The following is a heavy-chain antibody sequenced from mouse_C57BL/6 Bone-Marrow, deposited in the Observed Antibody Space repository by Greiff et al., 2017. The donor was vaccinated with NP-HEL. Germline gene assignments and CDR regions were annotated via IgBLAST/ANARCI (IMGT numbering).Heavy chain of an antibody. Sequence: EVKLQESGPGLVKPSQSLSLTCSVTGYSITSGYYWNWIRQFPGNKLEWMGYISYDGSNNYNPSLKNRISITRDTSKNQFFLKLNSVTTEDTATYYGATGGLFDYWGQGTTLTVSS. D-gene: IGHD4-1*01. CDR3: ATGGLFDY. V-gene: IGHV3-6*01. CDR1: GYSITSGYY. J-gene: IGHJ2*01. CDR2: ISYDGSN.